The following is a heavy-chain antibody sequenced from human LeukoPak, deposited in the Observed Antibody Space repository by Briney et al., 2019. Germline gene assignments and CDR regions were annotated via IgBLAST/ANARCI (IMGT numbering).Heavy chain of an antibody. CDR2: INTNTGNP. D-gene: IGHD3-22*01. J-gene: IGHJ5*02. CDR3: ARDPYYYDSSGFNWFDP. CDR1: GYTFTSYA. Sequence: GASVKVSCKASGYTFTSYAMNWVRQAPGQGLEWMGWINTNTGNPTYAQGFTGRFVFSLDTSVSTAYLQISSLKAEDTAVYYCARDPYYYDSSGFNWFDPWGQGTLVTVSS. V-gene: IGHV7-4-1*02.